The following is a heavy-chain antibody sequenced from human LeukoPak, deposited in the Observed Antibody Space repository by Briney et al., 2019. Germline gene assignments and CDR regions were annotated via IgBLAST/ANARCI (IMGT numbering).Heavy chain of an antibody. V-gene: IGHV4-59*11. CDR1: GASISGHH. Sequence: SETLSPTCTVSGASISGHHWIWIRQPPGRGLEWIGYVYSSGSTNYNPSLKSRVTMSVDTSKNQFSLKLSSVTAADTAVYYCARDSSGYNWFDPWGQGTLVTVSS. CDR3: ARDSSGYNWFDP. CDR2: VYSSGST. J-gene: IGHJ5*02. D-gene: IGHD3-22*01.